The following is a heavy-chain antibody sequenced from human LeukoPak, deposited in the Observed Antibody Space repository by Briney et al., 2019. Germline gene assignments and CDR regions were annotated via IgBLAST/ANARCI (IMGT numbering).Heavy chain of an antibody. J-gene: IGHJ4*02. V-gene: IGHV4-39*07. Sequence: PSETLSLICTISGGSISSSSSYWGWIRQPPGKGLECIGSIYYSGRTYYNPSLKSRVTISVDTSKNQFSLKLSSVTAADTAVYYCAKEVAGHDGGYWGQGTLVTVSS. CDR3: AKEVAGHDGGY. CDR1: GGSISSSSSY. D-gene: IGHD3-16*01. CDR2: IYYSGRT.